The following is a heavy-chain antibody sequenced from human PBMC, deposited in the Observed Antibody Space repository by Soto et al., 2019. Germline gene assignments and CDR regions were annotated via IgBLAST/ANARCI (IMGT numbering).Heavy chain of an antibody. Sequence: GASVKVSCKASGYTFTSYDIYWVRQATGQGLEWMGWMNPNTGNSGYAQKFQGRVTMTSDTSISTAHMELSSLRSEDTAAYYCARRAETNGWNGFGADKYYFDFWGQGTLVTVSS. CDR3: ARRAETNGWNGFGADKYYFDF. D-gene: IGHD1-1*01. CDR1: GYTFTSYD. V-gene: IGHV1-8*01. CDR2: MNPNTGNS. J-gene: IGHJ4*02.